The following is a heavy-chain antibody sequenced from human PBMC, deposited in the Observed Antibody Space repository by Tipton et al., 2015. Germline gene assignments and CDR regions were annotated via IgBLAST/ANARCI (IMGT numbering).Heavy chain of an antibody. CDR2: ISYSGST. CDR1: GGSIRSFY. Sequence: TLSLTCTVSGGSIRSFYWSWIRQPPGKGLEWIGYISYSGSTNYNTSFKSRVTISVDTPKNQFSLKLSSVTAADTAVYYCARYTAYGSGIYTYYFDYWGQGTLVTVSS. D-gene: IGHD3-10*01. J-gene: IGHJ4*02. CDR3: ARYTAYGSGIYTYYFDY. V-gene: IGHV4-59*01.